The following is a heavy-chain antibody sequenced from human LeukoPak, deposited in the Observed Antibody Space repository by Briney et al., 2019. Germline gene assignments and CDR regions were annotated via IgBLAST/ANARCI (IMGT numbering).Heavy chain of an antibody. Sequence: GGSLRLSCAASGFTFSSYAMHWVRQAPGKGLEWVAVISYDGSNKYYADSVKGRFTISRDNSKNTLYLQMNSLRAEDTAVYYCARGPGGSSGSNFDYWGQGTLVTVSS. D-gene: IGHD3-22*01. CDR3: ARGPGGSSGSNFDY. CDR2: ISYDGSNK. CDR1: GFTFSSYA. J-gene: IGHJ4*02. V-gene: IGHV3-30-3*01.